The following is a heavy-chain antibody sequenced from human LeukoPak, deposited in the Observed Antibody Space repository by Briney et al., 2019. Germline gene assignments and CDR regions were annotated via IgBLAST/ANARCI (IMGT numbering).Heavy chain of an antibody. CDR2: IHTSGST. V-gene: IGHV4-4*07. CDR3: ARAIKRSSSSAKYFQH. CDR1: GVSISSYY. J-gene: IGHJ1*01. D-gene: IGHD6-6*01. Sequence: PSETLSLTCTVSGVSISSYYWSWIRQPAGKGLEWIGRIHTSGSTNYNPSLKSRVTISVDTSKNQFSLKLSSETAADTAVYYCARAIKRSSSSAKYFQHWGQGTLVTVSS.